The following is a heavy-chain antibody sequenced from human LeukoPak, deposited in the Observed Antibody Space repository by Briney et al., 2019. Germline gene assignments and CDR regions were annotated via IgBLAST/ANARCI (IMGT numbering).Heavy chain of an antibody. CDR2: ISGSGGST. CDR1: GFTFKKYW. J-gene: IGHJ4*02. CDR3: AKSNNFFGVVIVPFDY. D-gene: IGHD3-3*01. Sequence: PGESLRLSCAASGFTFKKYWMSWVRQAPGKGLEWVSAISGSGGSTYYADSVKGRFTISRDNSKNTLYLQMNSLRAEDTAVYYCAKSNNFFGVVIVPFDYWGQGTLVTVSS. V-gene: IGHV3-23*01.